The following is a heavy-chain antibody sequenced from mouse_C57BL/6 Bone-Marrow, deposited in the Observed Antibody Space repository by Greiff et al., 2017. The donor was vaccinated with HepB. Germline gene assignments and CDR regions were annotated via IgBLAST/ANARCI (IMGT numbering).Heavy chain of an antibody. CDR1: GFTFSSYG. CDR2: ISSGGSYT. CDR3: ARHESYWYFDV. Sequence: EVHLVESGGDLVKPGGSLKLSCAASGFTFSSYGMSWVRQTPDKRLEWVATISSGGSYTYYPDSVKGRFTISRDNAKNTLYLQMSSLKSEDTAMYYCARHESYWYFDVWGTGTTVTVSS. V-gene: IGHV5-6*01. J-gene: IGHJ1*03.